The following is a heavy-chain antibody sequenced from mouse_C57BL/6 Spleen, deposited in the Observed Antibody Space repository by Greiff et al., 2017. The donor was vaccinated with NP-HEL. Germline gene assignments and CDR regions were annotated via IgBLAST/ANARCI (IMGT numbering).Heavy chain of an antibody. CDR1: GYTFTSYW. CDR3: ARGEHWYFDV. CDR2: IHPNSGST. V-gene: IGHV1-64*01. Sequence: QVQLKQPGAELVKPGASVKLSCKASGYTFTSYWMHWVKQRPGQGLEWIGMIHPNSGSTNYNEKFKSKATLTVDKSSSTAYMQLSSLTSEDSAVYYCARGEHWYFDVWGTGTTVTVSS. J-gene: IGHJ1*03.